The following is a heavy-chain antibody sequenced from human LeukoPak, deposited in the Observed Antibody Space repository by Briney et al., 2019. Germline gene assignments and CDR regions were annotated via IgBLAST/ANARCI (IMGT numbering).Heavy chain of an antibody. CDR3: ARRLPYYGMDV. CDR2: IGGIGSIV. J-gene: IGHJ6*02. CDR1: GFTFSSYE. Sequence: PGGFLRLSCAASGFTFSSYEIHWVRQAPGKGLEWVSKIGGIGSIVYADSVKGRFTISTDSAKTSVYLQMNSLRAEDTGVYYCARRLPYYGMDVWGQGTTITVSS. V-gene: IGHV3-48*03.